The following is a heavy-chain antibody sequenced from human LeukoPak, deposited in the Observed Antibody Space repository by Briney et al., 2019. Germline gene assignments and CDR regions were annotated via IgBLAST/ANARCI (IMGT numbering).Heavy chain of an antibody. CDR3: ARGRFDYGGYFDY. CDR2: IYYSGST. J-gene: IGHJ4*02. Sequence: SETLSLTCTVSGGSISSYCWSWIRQPPGKGLEWIGYIYYSGSTNYNPSLKSRVTISVDTSKNQFSQKLSSVTAADTAVYYCARGRFDYGGYFDYWGQGTLVTVSS. CDR1: GGSISSYC. D-gene: IGHD4-23*01. V-gene: IGHV4-59*01.